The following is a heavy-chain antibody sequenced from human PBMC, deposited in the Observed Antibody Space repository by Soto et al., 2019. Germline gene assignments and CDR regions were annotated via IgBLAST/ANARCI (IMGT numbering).Heavy chain of an antibody. J-gene: IGHJ6*03. CDR2: ISAYNGNT. Sequence: ASVKVSCKASGYTFTSYGISWVRQAPGQGLEWMGWISAYNGNTNYAQKLQGRVTMTTDTSTSTACMELRSLRSDDTAVYYCARDSSSVLRFLEWPMDVWGKGTTVTVSS. V-gene: IGHV1-18*01. CDR1: GYTFTSYG. CDR3: ARDSSSVLRFLEWPMDV. D-gene: IGHD3-3*01.